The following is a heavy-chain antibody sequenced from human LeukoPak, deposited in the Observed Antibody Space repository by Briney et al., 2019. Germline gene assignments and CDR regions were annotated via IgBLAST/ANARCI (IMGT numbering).Heavy chain of an antibody. CDR1: GFTFSSYS. D-gene: IGHD6-13*01. CDR2: ISSSSSTI. Sequence: GGSLRLSCAASGFTFSSYSMNWVRQAPGKGLEWVSYISSSSSTIYYAGSVKGRFTISRDNSKNTLYLQMNSLRAEDTAVYYCAKGYSSSWFSNWFDPWGQGTLVTVSS. J-gene: IGHJ5*02. CDR3: AKGYSSSWFSNWFDP. V-gene: IGHV3-48*01.